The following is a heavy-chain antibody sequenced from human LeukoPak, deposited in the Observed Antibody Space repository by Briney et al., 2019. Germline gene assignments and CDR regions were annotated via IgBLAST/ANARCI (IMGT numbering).Heavy chain of an antibody. Sequence: GASVKVSCKASGYTFTSYGISWVRQAPGQGLEWMGWISAYNGNTNYAQKIQGRVTMTTDTSTSTAYMELRSLRSDDTAVYYCARDKGSMTTVTNFDYWGQGTLVTVSS. V-gene: IGHV1-18*04. D-gene: IGHD4-17*01. J-gene: IGHJ4*02. CDR3: ARDKGSMTTVTNFDY. CDR2: ISAYNGNT. CDR1: GYTFTSYG.